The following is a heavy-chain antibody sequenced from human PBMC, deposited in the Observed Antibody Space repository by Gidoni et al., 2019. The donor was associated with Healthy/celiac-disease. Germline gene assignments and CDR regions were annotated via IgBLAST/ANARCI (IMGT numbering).Heavy chain of an antibody. D-gene: IGHD2-2*01. CDR2: MCSSSITI. V-gene: IGHV3-48*01. CDR1: EVTVRSPS. CDR3: ARAGDIVVVRDAFDI. J-gene: IGHJ3*02. Sequence: EVQLVESGGGLVQPGGSVSGYCASSEVTVRSPSMNCVRQAPGKGLELVSYMCSSSITISYADSVKGRFTISRDNAKSSLYLQIDSLRADDTAVYYCARAGDIVVVRDAFDIWGQGTMVTVSS.